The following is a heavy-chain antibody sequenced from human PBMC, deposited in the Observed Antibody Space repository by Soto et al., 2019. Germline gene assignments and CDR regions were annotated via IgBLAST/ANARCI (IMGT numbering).Heavy chain of an antibody. D-gene: IGHD2-15*01. CDR1: GYTFTSYY. CDR2: INPSGGST. J-gene: IGHJ6*02. Sequence: GASVKVSCKASGYTFTSYYMHWVRQAPGQGLEWMGIINPSGGSTSYAQKFQGRVTMTRDTSTSTVYMELSSLRSEDTAVYYCARDFPYCSGGSCRGYYYYGMDVWGQGTMVTVSS. CDR3: ARDFPYCSGGSCRGYYYYGMDV. V-gene: IGHV1-46*01.